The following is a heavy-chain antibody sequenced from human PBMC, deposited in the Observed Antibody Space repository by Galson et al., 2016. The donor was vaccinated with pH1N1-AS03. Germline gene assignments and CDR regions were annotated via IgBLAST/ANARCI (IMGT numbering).Heavy chain of an antibody. V-gene: IGHV3-74*01. CDR1: GFNVSNYW. CDR3: ARVTDFYGSGGYSKRHAFDI. J-gene: IGHJ3*02. Sequence: SLRLSCAASGFNVSNYWMNWVRQAPGKGLVWVSLLNTDVSSTTYADSVKGRFTISRDNAKNTLYLQMNSLRAEDTAVYFCARVTDFYGSGGYSKRHAFDIWGQGTMVSVSS. CDR2: LNTDVSST. D-gene: IGHD3-22*01.